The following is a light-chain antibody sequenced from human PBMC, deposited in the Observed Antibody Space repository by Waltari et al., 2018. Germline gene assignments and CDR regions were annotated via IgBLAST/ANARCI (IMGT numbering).Light chain of an antibody. CDR2: GTT. Sequence: QSGLTQPPSVSGAPGQRVTISCTGSSSNIGAGYDVHWYQLLPGSAPKLLIFGTTNRSSWVPDRLSGSKSGTSASLAITGLQAEDGADYYCQSYDSSLSTTVFGGGTKLTVL. J-gene: IGLJ2*01. CDR1: SSNIGAGYD. CDR3: QSYDSSLSTTV. V-gene: IGLV1-40*01.